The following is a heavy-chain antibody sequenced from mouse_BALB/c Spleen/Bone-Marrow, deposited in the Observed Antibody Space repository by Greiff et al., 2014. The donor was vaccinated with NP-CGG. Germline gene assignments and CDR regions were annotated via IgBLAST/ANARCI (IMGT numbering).Heavy chain of an antibody. CDR2: INPSTGYT. V-gene: IGHV1-7*01. CDR3: ARGYYGSSLVY. J-gene: IGHJ3*01. CDR1: GFTFTSYW. Sequence: QVQLQQSGAELAKPGASVKMSCKASGFTFTSYWMHWVKQRPGQGLEWIGYINPSTGYTEYNQKFKGKATLTADKSSSTAYMQLSSLTSEDSAVCYCARGYYGSSLVYWGQGALVTVSA. D-gene: IGHD1-1*01.